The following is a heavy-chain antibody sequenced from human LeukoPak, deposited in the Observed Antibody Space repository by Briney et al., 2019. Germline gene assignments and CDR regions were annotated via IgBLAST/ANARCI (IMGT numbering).Heavy chain of an antibody. Sequence: GGSLRLSCLASGFTFSSCAMHWVRQAPGKGLEYVSAISSNGGSTYYADSVKGRFTISRDNSKNTLYLQMSSLRAEDTAVYYCVKVYCRGGNRYSTPYDYWGQGTLVTVSS. CDR1: GFTFSSCA. CDR3: VKVYCRGGNRYSTPYDY. CDR2: ISSNGGST. J-gene: IGHJ4*02. D-gene: IGHD2-15*01. V-gene: IGHV3-64D*06.